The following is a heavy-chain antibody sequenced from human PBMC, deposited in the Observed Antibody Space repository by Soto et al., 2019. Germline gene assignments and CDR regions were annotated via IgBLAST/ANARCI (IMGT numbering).Heavy chain of an antibody. CDR3: ARRGPGTYFDY. CDR1: GGTFVDHA. D-gene: IGHD6-13*01. Sequence: GGSLRDSNAAAGGTFVDHAMRWIRQAPGKGLEWVSVISGSGGSTYYADSVKGRFTISRDNSKNTLYLQMNSLRAEDTAVYYCARRGPGTYFDYWGQGTLVTVSS. J-gene: IGHJ4*02. CDR2: ISGSGGST. V-gene: IGHV3-23*01.